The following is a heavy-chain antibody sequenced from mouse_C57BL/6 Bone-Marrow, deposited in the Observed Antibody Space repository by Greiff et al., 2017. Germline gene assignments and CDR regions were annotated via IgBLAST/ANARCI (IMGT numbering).Heavy chain of an antibody. J-gene: IGHJ1*03. CDR2: IDPNSGGT. CDR1: GYTFTSYW. CDR3: AIPSITTVVAEYFDV. D-gene: IGHD1-1*01. Sequence: VQLQQPGAELVKPGASVKLSCKASGYTFTSYWMHWVKQRPGRGLEWIGRIDPNSGGTKYNEKFKSKATLTVDKPSSTAYMQLSSLTSEDSAVYYYAIPSITTVVAEYFDVWGTGTTVTVSS. V-gene: IGHV1-72*01.